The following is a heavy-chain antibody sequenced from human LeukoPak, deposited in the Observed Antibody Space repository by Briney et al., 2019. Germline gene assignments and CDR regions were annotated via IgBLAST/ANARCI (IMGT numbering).Heavy chain of an antibody. D-gene: IGHD6-19*01. CDR1: GFTSSSYS. CDR3: ARDVASSGPYWFDP. Sequence: GGSLRLSCAASGFTSSSYSMNWVRQAPGKGLEWVSSISSSSSYIYYADSVKGRFTISRDNAKNSLYLQMNSLRAEDTAVYYCARDVASSGPYWFDPWGQGTLVTVSS. V-gene: IGHV3-21*01. J-gene: IGHJ5*02. CDR2: ISSSSSYI.